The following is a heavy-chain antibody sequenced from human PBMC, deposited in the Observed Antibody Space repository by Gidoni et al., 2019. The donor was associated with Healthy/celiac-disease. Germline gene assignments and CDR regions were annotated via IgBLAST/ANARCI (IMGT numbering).Heavy chain of an antibody. D-gene: IGHD2-2*01. J-gene: IGHJ5*02. CDR2: IIPILGIA. Sequence: QVQLVQSGAEVKKPGSSVKVSCKASGGTFSSYTISWVRQAPGQGIEWMGRIIPILGIANYAQKFQGRVTITADNSTSTAYMELSSLRSEDTAVYYCARGTAVPALEGFDPWGQGTLVTVSS. CDR1: GGTFSSYT. V-gene: IGHV1-69*02. CDR3: ARGTAVPALEGFDP.